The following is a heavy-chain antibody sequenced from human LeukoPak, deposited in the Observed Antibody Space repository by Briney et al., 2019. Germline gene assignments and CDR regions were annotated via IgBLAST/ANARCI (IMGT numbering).Heavy chain of an antibody. CDR2: INSDGSST. Sequence: GGSLRLSCAASGFTFSSYWMHWVRQAPGKGLVWVSRINSDGSSTSYADSVKGRFTISRDNAKNTLYLQMNSLRAEDTAVYYCARVYGSGSYYNVADYYYYGMDVWGQGTTVTVSS. J-gene: IGHJ6*02. CDR3: ARVYGSGSYYNVADYYYYGMDV. CDR1: GFTFSSYW. D-gene: IGHD3-10*01. V-gene: IGHV3-74*01.